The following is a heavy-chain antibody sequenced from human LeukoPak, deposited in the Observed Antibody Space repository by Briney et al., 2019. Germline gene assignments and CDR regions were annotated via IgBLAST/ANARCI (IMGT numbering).Heavy chain of an antibody. Sequence: GGSLRLSCAASGFTFSTSAMNWVRQAPGKGLEWVSYISRSGSSIHYADSVKGRFTISRDNSKNTLYLQMNSLRAEDTAVYYCARDEGIAVAGTFDYWGQGTLVTVSS. CDR3: ARDEGIAVAGTFDY. CDR1: GFTFSTSA. D-gene: IGHD6-19*01. V-gene: IGHV3-48*01. J-gene: IGHJ4*02. CDR2: ISRSGSSI.